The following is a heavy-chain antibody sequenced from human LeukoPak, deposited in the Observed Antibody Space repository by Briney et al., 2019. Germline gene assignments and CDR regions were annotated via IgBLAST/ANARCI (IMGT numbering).Heavy chain of an antibody. V-gene: IGHV4-34*01. Sequence: PSETLSLTCAVYGGSFSGYYWSWIRQPPGKGLEWIGEINHSGSTNYNPSLKSRVTISVDTSKNQFSLKLSSVTAADTAVYYCARYGRQQLVQRWGDWFDPWGQGTLVTVSS. J-gene: IGHJ5*02. CDR2: INHSGST. CDR1: GGSFSGYY. D-gene: IGHD6-13*01. CDR3: ARYGRQQLVQRWGDWFDP.